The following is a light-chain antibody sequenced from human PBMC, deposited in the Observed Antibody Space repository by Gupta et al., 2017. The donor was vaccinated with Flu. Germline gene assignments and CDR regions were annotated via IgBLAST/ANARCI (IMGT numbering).Light chain of an antibody. J-gene: IGKJ4*01. Sequence: EIVLSQSPATLSLSPGERATLSCRASQRVTNYLAWYQRRPGQAPRLLIYDAGNRATGTPARFSGSGSGTDFTLTIGSLEPEDFAVYYCQQGYNWPVTFGGGTKVEMK. CDR3: QQGYNWPVT. V-gene: IGKV3-11*01. CDR1: QRVTNY. CDR2: DAG.